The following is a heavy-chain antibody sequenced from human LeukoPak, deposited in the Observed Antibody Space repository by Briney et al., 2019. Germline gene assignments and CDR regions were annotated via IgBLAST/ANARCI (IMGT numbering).Heavy chain of an antibody. CDR3: ARWYVAFDI. CDR2: INTDGSRT. J-gene: IGHJ3*02. D-gene: IGHD2-15*01. V-gene: IGHV3-74*01. CDR1: GGSFSGYY. Sequence: ETLSLTCAVYGGSFSGYYWSWIRQPPGKGLVWVSRINTDGSRTNYADSVKGRFTISRDNAKNTLYLQMNSLRAEDTAVYYCARWYVAFDIWGQGTMVTVSS.